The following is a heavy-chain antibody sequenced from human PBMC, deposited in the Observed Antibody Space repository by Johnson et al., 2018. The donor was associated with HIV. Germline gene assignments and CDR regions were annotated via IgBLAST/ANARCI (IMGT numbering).Heavy chain of an antibody. J-gene: IGHJ3*02. V-gene: IGHV3-30*04. Sequence: QMLLVESGGGVVQPGRSLRLSCSASGFTFSDYAMHWVRQAPGKGLQWVAVISYDGNTKYYADSVKGRFTISRDNSKSTLYLQMNRLRVEDTAVYFCSRRASGWHAFDIWGQGTMVTVSS. D-gene: IGHD6-19*01. CDR1: GFTFSDYA. CDR2: ISYDGNTK. CDR3: SRRASGWHAFDI.